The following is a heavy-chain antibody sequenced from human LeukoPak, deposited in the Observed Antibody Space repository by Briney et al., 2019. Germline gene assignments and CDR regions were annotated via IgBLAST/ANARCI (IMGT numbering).Heavy chain of an antibody. V-gene: IGHV3-9*01. Sequence: GGSLRLSCAASGFTFDDYAMHWVRQAPGKGLEWVSGISWNSGSIGYADSVKGRFTISRDNAKNSLYLQMNSLRAEDTALYYCARDNFDYWGQGTLVTVSS. CDR2: ISWNSGSI. CDR3: ARDNFDY. J-gene: IGHJ4*02. CDR1: GFTFDDYA.